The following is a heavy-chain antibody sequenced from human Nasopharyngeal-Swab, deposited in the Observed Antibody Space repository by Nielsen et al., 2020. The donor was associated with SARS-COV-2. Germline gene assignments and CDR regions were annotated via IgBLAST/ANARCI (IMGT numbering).Heavy chain of an antibody. CDR3: ARDGGSGWWDWYFEL. CDR2: ISSSSSTI. Sequence: GGSLRLSCAASGFTFSSYSMNWVRQAPGKGLEWVSYISSSSSTIYYADSVKGRFTISRDNAKNSLYLQMNSLRDEDTAVYYCARDGGSGWWDWYFELWGRGTLVTVSS. V-gene: IGHV3-48*02. J-gene: IGHJ2*01. D-gene: IGHD6-19*01. CDR1: GFTFSSYS.